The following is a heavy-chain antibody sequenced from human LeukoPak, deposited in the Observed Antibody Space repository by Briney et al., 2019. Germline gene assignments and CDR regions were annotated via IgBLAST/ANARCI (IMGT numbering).Heavy chain of an antibody. CDR3: AKEEWLGKMNYFDY. J-gene: IGHJ4*02. Sequence: GGSLRLSCAASGFTFSSYAMSWVRQAPGKGLEWVSSISGSGGGGSTYYADSVKGRFTISRDTSKNTLYLQMNSLRAEDTAVYYCAKEEWLGKMNYFDYWGQGTLVTVSS. V-gene: IGHV3-23*01. CDR1: GFTFSSYA. CDR2: ISGSGGGGST. D-gene: IGHD6-19*01.